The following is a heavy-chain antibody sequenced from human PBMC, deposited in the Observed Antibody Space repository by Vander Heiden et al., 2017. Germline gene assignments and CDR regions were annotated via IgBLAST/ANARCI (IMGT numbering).Heavy chain of an antibody. D-gene: IGHD1-26*01. CDR3: ARPRGNFGPKVYWYFDL. Sequence: EVQLVASGGGLVKPGGPLRLSCAASGFTFTSSGMNWVRRAPGKGLGWVSSISSSSSYIYYADSVKGRFTISRDNAKNSLYLQMNSLRAEDTAVYYCARPRGNFGPKVYWYFDLWGRGTLVTVSS. V-gene: IGHV3-21*01. CDR1: GFTFTSSG. CDR2: ISSSSSYI. J-gene: IGHJ2*01.